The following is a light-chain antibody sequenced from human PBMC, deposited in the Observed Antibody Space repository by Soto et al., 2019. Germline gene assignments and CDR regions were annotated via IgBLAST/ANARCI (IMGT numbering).Light chain of an antibody. CDR1: QSVSSY. J-gene: IGKJ2*01. CDR2: DAS. CDR3: QQRSNGPPMYT. V-gene: IGKV3-11*01. Sequence: EIVLTQSPATLSLSPGERATLSCRASQSVSSYLAWYQQNPGQAPRLLIYDASNRATGIPARFSGSGSGTGFTLTISSLDPEDFTVYYCQQRSNGPPMYTFGQGTKLEIK.